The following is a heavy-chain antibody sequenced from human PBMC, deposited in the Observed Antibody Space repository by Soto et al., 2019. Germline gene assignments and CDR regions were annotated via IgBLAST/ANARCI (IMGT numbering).Heavy chain of an antibody. CDR3: ARDFMARRRDSTCFDP. J-gene: IGHJ5*02. CDR1: GFIFSSYW. D-gene: IGHD2-15*01. V-gene: IGHV3-74*01. Sequence: GGSLRLSCAASGFIFSSYWMHWVRQAPGKAPVWVGRINGDGRNTRYTDSVKGRFTISRDNAKNTLYLQMDSLRAEDKAVYHCARDFMARRRDSTCFDPWGQGTVVTVSS. CDR2: INGDGRNT.